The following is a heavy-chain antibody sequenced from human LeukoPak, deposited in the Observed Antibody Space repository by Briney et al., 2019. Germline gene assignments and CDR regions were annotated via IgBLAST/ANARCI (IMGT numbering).Heavy chain of an antibody. CDR1: GYTFTGYY. V-gene: IGHV1-2*02. Sequence: ASVKVSCKASGYTFTGYYMDWVRQAPGQGLEWMGWINPNSGGTNYAQKFQGRVTMTRDTSISTAYMELSRLRSDDTAVYYCARGIPVQLERRGYYYYMDVWGKGTTVTVSS. CDR2: INPNSGGT. J-gene: IGHJ6*03. CDR3: ARGIPVQLERRGYYYYMDV. D-gene: IGHD1-1*01.